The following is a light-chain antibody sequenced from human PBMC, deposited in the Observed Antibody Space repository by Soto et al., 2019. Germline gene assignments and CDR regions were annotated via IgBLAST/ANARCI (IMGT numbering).Light chain of an antibody. CDR3: QQYGSSPRT. CDR2: GAS. V-gene: IGKV3-20*01. CDR1: QSVSSSY. Sequence: EIVLTQSPGTLSLSPGERATLSCRASQSVSSSYLAWYQQKPGQAPRLLIYGASSMATGIPDRFSGSGSGTDFTLTLSRLEPEDIAVYYRQQYGSSPRTFGQGTKVEIK. J-gene: IGKJ1*01.